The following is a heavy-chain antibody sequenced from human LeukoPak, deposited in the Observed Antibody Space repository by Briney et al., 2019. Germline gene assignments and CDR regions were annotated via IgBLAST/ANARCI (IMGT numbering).Heavy chain of an antibody. CDR3: ARSRDSRGYPDAFDI. J-gene: IGHJ3*02. V-gene: IGHV1-2*02. CDR1: GYTFTGYF. D-gene: IGHD3-22*01. Sequence: ASVKVSCKTSGYTFTGYFIHWVRQAPGLGLEWMGWINPSTGGTNYARKFRGRVTMTRDTSISTAYMELSRLKSDDTAVYFCARSRDSRGYPDAFDIWGQGTMVTVSS. CDR2: INPSTGGT.